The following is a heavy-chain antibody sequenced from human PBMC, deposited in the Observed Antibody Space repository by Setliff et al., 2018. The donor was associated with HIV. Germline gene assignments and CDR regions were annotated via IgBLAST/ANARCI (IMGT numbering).Heavy chain of an antibody. CDR2: IIPIFGTP. Sequence: GASVKVSCKASGDTFTSHAISWVRQAPGQGLEWMGGIIPIFGTPNYAQKFKGRLTITADESTSTVYMELSSLRSEDTAVYYCAKGQGPVDYWGQGTLVTVSS. CDR1: GDTFTSHA. V-gene: IGHV1-69*13. J-gene: IGHJ4*02. CDR3: AKGQGPVDY.